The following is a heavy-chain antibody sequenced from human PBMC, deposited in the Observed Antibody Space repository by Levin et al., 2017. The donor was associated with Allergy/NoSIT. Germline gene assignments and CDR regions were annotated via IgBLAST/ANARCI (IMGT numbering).Heavy chain of an antibody. V-gene: IGHV3-53*01. CDR3: ASEIPRGSPDNYVPL. J-gene: IGHJ4*02. CDR2: IYGGGST. Sequence: PGGSLRLSCAVSGFTVSSNYMSWVRQAPGKGPEWVSVIYGGGSTYYADSVRGRFTISRDDSGNPLSLQMNRLRVEDTAVYYCASEIPRGSPDNYVPLWGRGTLVTVSS. CDR1: GFTVSSNY. D-gene: IGHD3-10*02.